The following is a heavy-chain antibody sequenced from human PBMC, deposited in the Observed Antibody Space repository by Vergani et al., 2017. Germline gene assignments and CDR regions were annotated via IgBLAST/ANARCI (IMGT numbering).Heavy chain of an antibody. V-gene: IGHV3-23*01. D-gene: IGHD2-15*01. CDR2: ISGSGGST. J-gene: IGHJ4*02. CDR3: AKDPEVVVARTGSTDY. CDR1: GFTFSSYA. Sequence: VQLLESGGGLVQPGGSLRLSCAASGFTFSSYAMSWVRQAPGKGLEWVSAISGSGGSTYYADSVKGRFTISRDNSKNTLYLQMNSLRAEDTAVYYCAKDPEVVVARTGSTDYWGQGTLVTVSS.